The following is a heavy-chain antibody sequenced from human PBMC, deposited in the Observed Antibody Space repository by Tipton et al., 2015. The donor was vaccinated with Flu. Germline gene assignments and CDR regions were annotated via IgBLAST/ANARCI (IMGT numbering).Heavy chain of an antibody. Sequence: SLRLSCTASGFTFSSYWMSWVRQAPGKGLEWVANIKQDGSVKYYVDSVKGRFTISRDNAKDSLYLQMNSLRAEDAAVYYCGRGGYNSAWYEDYRGQGTLVTVSS. CDR1: GFTFSSYW. D-gene: IGHD6-19*01. V-gene: IGHV3-7*01. CDR3: GRGGYNSAWYEDY. J-gene: IGHJ4*02. CDR2: IKQDGSVK.